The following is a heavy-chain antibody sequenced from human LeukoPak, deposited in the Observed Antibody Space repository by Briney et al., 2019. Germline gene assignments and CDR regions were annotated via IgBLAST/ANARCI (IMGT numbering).Heavy chain of an antibody. D-gene: IGHD3-16*01. CDR1: GLTFSSYW. CDR2: IKEDGSAK. CDR3: ARDYDYFSGHNLDAFDV. Sequence: GGSLRLSCVASGLTFSSYWITWVRQAPGKGLEWVANIKEDGSAKSYVDSVKGRFTISRYNAKNSLYLQMNSLRVEDTAVYYCARDYDYFSGHNLDAFDVWGQGTTVTVSS. J-gene: IGHJ3*01. V-gene: IGHV3-7*01.